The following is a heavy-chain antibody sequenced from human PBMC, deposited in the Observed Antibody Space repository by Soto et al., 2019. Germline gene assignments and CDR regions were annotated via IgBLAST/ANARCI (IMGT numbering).Heavy chain of an antibody. Sequence: PSETLSLTCAVSGGSISSGGYSWSWIRQPPGKGLEWIGYMYHSGSTYYNPSLKSRVTISIDTSKNQVSLKLSSVTAADTAVYYCARDPLGGGTRLGCSGMDVWGRGTTVTVSS. V-gene: IGHV4-30-2*01. CDR3: ARDPLGGGTRLGCSGMDV. CDR1: GGSISSGGYS. CDR2: MYHSGST. J-gene: IGHJ6*02. D-gene: IGHD5-12*01.